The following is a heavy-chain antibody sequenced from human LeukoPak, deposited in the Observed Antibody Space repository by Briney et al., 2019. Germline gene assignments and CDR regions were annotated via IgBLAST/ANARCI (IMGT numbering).Heavy chain of an antibody. D-gene: IGHD3-16*01. V-gene: IGHV3-23*01. Sequence: QSGGSLRLSCGASGFTFSSYAMSWVRQAPGKGLEWVSAISGGGGSTFYADSVKGRFTISRDNSKNTLYLQMNSLRAEDTAVYYCARDRGDYFDYWGQGTLVTVSS. CDR2: ISGGGGST. CDR1: GFTFSSYA. CDR3: ARDRGDYFDY. J-gene: IGHJ4*02.